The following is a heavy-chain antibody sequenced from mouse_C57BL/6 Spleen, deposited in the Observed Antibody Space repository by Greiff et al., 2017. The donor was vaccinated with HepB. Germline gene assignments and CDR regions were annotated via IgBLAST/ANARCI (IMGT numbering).Heavy chain of an antibody. D-gene: IGHD1-1*01. V-gene: IGHV1-72*01. Sequence: QVQLKQPGAELVKPGASVKLSCKASGYTFTSYWMHWVKQRPGRGLEWIGRIDPNSGGTKYNEKFKSKATLTVDKPSSTAYMQLCGLTSEDSAVYYCARNGGSSPLDYWGQGTTLTVSS. CDR1: GYTFTSYW. CDR2: IDPNSGGT. J-gene: IGHJ2*01. CDR3: ARNGGSSPLDY.